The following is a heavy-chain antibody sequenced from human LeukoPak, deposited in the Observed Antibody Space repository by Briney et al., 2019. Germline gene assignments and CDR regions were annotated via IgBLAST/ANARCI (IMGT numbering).Heavy chain of an antibody. CDR1: GFTFSYYS. J-gene: IGHJ6*03. Sequence: NPGGSLLLSCAASGFTFSYYSMNWVRQAPGRGLEWVSCISSSSSLIFYSDSVRGRFTISRDNAKNLLYLHMNSLRVEDTAVYYCAKVDRGDYSSSPVPYYNYYMNVWGKGTTVTVSS. V-gene: IGHV3-21*01. CDR3: AKVDRGDYSSSPVPYYNYYMNV. CDR2: ISSSSSLI. D-gene: IGHD6-13*01.